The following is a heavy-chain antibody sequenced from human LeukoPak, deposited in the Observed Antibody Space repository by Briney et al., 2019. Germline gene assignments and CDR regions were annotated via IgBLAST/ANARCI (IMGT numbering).Heavy chain of an antibody. Sequence: PGGSLRLSCAASGFTFSDYYMSWIRQAPGKGLEWVSYISSSGSTIYYADSVKGRFTISRDNAKNSLYLQMNSLRADDTAVYYCARWNYYDSSGLKSFDYWGQGTLVTVSS. J-gene: IGHJ4*02. CDR3: ARWNYYDSSGLKSFDY. D-gene: IGHD3-22*01. V-gene: IGHV3-11*01. CDR1: GFTFSDYY. CDR2: ISSSGSTI.